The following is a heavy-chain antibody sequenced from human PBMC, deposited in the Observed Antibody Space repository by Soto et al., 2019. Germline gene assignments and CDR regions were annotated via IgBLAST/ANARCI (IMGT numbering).Heavy chain of an antibody. Sequence: PSETLSLTCTVSGGSISSYYWSLIRQPPGKGLEWIGYIYYSGSTNYNPSLKSRVTISVDTSKNQFSLKLSSVTAADTAVYYCSRGLPVRFLESTYYGMDVWGQGTTVTVSS. CDR2: IYYSGST. D-gene: IGHD3-3*01. CDR1: GGSISSYY. CDR3: SRGLPVRFLESTYYGMDV. V-gene: IGHV4-59*01. J-gene: IGHJ6*02.